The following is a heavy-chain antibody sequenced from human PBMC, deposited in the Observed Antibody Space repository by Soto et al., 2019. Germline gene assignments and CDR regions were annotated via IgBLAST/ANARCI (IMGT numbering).Heavy chain of an antibody. CDR3: ARDVPRYFGYYGMDV. V-gene: IGHV3-48*03. CDR2: ISSSGSTI. D-gene: IGHD3-9*01. J-gene: IGHJ6*02. Sequence: PGGSLRLSCAASGFTFSSYEMNWVRQAPGKGLEWVSYISSSGSTIYYADSVKGRFTISRDNAKNSLYLQMNSLRAEDTAVYYCARDVPRYFGYYGMDVWGQGTTVTVSS. CDR1: GFTFSSYE.